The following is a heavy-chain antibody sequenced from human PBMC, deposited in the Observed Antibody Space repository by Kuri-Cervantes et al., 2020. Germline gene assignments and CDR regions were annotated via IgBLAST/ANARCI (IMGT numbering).Heavy chain of an antibody. CDR2: IYYSGST. V-gene: IGHV4-31*03. J-gene: IGHJ4*02. CDR3: ASQSSGSLSYFDY. CDR1: GGSISSGGYY. D-gene: IGHD3-22*01. Sequence: LRLSCTVSGGSISSGGYYWSWIRQHPGKGLEWIGYIYYSGSTYYNPSLKSRVTISVDTSKNQFSLKLSSVTAADTAVYYCASQSSGSLSYFDYWGQGTLVTV.